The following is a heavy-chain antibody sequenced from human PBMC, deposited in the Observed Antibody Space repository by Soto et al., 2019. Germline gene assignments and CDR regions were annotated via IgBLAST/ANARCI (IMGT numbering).Heavy chain of an antibody. CDR3: ARSVTDTLYYFDY. D-gene: IGHD6-19*01. Sequence: SCKASGFTFSSYDMHWVRQAPGKGLEWVALISYDGSNKYNADSVKGRFTISRDNSKNTLYVQMNSLRAEDAAVYYCARSVTDTLYYFDYWGQGTLVTVSS. CDR1: GFTFSSYD. CDR2: ISYDGSNK. J-gene: IGHJ4*02. V-gene: IGHV3-30-3*01.